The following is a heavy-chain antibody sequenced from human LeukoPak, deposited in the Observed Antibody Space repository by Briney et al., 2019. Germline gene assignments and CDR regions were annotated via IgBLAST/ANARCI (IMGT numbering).Heavy chain of an antibody. V-gene: IGHV3-74*01. J-gene: IGHJ4*02. Sequence: GGSLRLSCAASGFTFSNYMMHWVRQAPGKGLVWVSRIKSDGITITYADSVKGRFTISRDNAKNTLYLQMNSLRAEDTAVYYCALCGSYYFDYWGQGTLVTVSS. CDR2: IKSDGITI. CDR1: GFTFSNYM. CDR3: ALCGSYYFDY. D-gene: IGHD1-26*01.